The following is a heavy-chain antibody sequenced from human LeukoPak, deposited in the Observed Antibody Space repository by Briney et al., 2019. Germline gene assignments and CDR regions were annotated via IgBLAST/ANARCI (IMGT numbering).Heavy chain of an antibody. CDR1: GYTFTGYC. V-gene: IGHV1-2*02. J-gene: IGHJ4*02. CDR3: ARDGGRRTAVAGNRY. Sequence: ASVKVSCKASGYTFTGYCMHWVRQAPGRGLEWMGWINPNSGGTNYAQKFQGRVTMTRDTSISTAYMELSRLRSDDTAVYYCARDGGRRTAVAGNRYWGQGTLVTVSS. D-gene: IGHD6-19*01. CDR2: INPNSGGT.